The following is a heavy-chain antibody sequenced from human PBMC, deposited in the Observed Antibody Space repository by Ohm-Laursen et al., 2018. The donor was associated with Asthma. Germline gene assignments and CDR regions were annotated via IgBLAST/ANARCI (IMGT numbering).Heavy chain of an antibody. CDR2: IYSGGTT. Sequence: SLRLSCAASGFTVGSDYMTWVRQAPGKGLEWVSAIYSGGTTYYADSVRGRFTISRDNSKNTLYLQMNSLRAEDTAVYYCARKFSGGWLFDFWGQGTLVTVSS. CDR1: GFTVGSDY. J-gene: IGHJ4*02. CDR3: ARKFSGGWLFDF. D-gene: IGHD6-19*01. V-gene: IGHV3-53*01.